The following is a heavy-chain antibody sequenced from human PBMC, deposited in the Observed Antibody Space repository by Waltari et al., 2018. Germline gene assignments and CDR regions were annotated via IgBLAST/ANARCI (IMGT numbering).Heavy chain of an antibody. D-gene: IGHD3-10*01. J-gene: IGHJ4*02. CDR1: GFTFGDYA. V-gene: IGHV3-49*03. CDR2: IRSKAYGGTT. Sequence: EVQLVESGGGLVQPGRSLRLSCTASGFTFGDYAMSWFRQAPGKGLEWVGFIRSKAYGGTTEYAASVKGRFTISRDDSKSIAYLKMNSLKTEDTAVYYCTRDRGTLYREVLLDWGQGTLVTVSS. CDR3: TRDRGTLYREVLLD.